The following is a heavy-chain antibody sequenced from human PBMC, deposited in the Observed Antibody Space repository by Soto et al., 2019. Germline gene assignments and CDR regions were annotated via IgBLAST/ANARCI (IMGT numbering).Heavy chain of an antibody. CDR1: GGSFSGYY. J-gene: IGHJ5*02. CDR2: INHSGST. D-gene: IGHD2-2*01. V-gene: IGHV4-34*01. CDR3: ARHCSSTSCKGGWFDP. Sequence: QVQLQQWGAGLLKPSETLSLTCAVYGGSFSGYYWSWIRQPPGKGLEWIGEINHSGSTNYNPSLNSRVTISVDTSKNQFSLKLSSVTAADTAVYYCARHCSSTSCKGGWFDPWGQGTLVTVSS.